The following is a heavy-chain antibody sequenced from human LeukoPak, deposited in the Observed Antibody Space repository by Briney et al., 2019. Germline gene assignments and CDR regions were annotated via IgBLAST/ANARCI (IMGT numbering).Heavy chain of an antibody. CDR3: ARETPRDFYGSGLFDY. CDR2: IYYSGST. D-gene: IGHD3-10*01. CDR1: GGSISSYY. Sequence: ASETLSLTCTVSGGSISSYYWSWIRQPPGKGLEWIGYIYYSGSTNYNPSLKSRVTISVDTSKNQFSLKLGSVTAADTAVYYCARETPRDFYGSGLFDYWGHGTLVTVSS. J-gene: IGHJ4*01. V-gene: IGHV4-59*12.